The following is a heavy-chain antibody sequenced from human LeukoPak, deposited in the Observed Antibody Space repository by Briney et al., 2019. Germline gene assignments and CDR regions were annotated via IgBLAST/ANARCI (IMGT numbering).Heavy chain of an antibody. V-gene: IGHV3-21*01. D-gene: IGHD2-15*01. CDR1: GFTFSSYS. CDR3: ARVFRYCSGGSCYVGLDY. Sequence: GGSLRLSCAAPGFTFSSYSMNWVRQAPGKGLGWVSSISSSSSYIYYADSVKGRFTISRDNAKNSLYLQMNSLRAEDTAVYYCARVFRYCSGGSCYVGLDYWGQGTLVTVSS. J-gene: IGHJ4*02. CDR2: ISSSSSYI.